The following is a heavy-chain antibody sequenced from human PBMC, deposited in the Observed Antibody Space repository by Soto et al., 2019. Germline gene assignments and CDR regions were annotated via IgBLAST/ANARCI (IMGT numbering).Heavy chain of an antibody. Sequence: QVQLVQSGAEVKKPGSSVKVSCKASGGTFSSYAISWVRQAPGQGLEWMGGIIPIFGTANYAQKFQGRVTITADKSTSTAYMELSSLRSEDTAVYYCARPARGKGMAAAADADYYYYGMDVWGQGTTVTVSS. CDR1: GGTFSSYA. J-gene: IGHJ6*02. D-gene: IGHD6-13*01. CDR2: IIPIFGTA. V-gene: IGHV1-69*06. CDR3: ARPARGKGMAAAADADYYYYGMDV.